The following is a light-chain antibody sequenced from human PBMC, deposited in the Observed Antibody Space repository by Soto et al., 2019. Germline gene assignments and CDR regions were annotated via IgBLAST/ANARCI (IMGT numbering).Light chain of an antibody. CDR3: QQYNSYSALT. CDR2: DAS. Sequence: DIPMTQSPSTLSASVGDRVTITCRASQSISSWLAWYQQKPGKAPKLLICDASSLESGVPSRFSGSGSGTEFTLTISSLQPDDFATYYCQQYNSYSALTFGGGTKVEIK. V-gene: IGKV1-5*01. CDR1: QSISSW. J-gene: IGKJ4*01.